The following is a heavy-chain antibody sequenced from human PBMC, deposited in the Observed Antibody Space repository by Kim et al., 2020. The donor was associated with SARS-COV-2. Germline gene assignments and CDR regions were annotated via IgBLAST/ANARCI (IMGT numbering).Heavy chain of an antibody. CDR1: GYTFTSYG. Sequence: ASVKVSCKASGYTFTSYGISWVRQAPGQGLEWMGWISAYNGNTNYAQKLQGRVTMTTDTSTSTAYMELRSLRSDDTAVYYCARDFRFWGRYGGNGYWGQGTLVTVSS. V-gene: IGHV1-18*01. D-gene: IGHD4-17*01. CDR2: ISAYNGNT. J-gene: IGHJ4*02. CDR3: ARDFRFWGRYGGNGY.